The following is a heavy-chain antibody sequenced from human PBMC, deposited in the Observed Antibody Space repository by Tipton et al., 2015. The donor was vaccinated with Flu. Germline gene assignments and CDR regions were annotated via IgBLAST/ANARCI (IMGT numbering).Heavy chain of an antibody. Sequence: SLRLSCAASGFTFSSYEMNWVRQAPGKGLEWVSYISSSGSTIYYADSVKGRFTISRDNAKNSLYLQMNSLRAEDTAVYYCVVPGNWNYNWFDPWGQGTLVTVSS. CDR1: GFTFSSYE. CDR3: VVPGNWNYNWFDP. CDR2: ISSSGSTI. J-gene: IGHJ5*02. V-gene: IGHV3-48*03. D-gene: IGHD1-7*01.